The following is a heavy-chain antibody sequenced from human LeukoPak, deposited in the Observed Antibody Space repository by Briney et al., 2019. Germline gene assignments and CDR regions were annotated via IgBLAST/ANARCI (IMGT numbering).Heavy chain of an antibody. V-gene: IGHV1-18*01. CDR3: ARETIEAFDV. CDR2: ISAYNGNT. D-gene: IGHD4/OR15-4a*01. Sequence: ASVKVSSKPSGYSFSTYGISWVRQAPGQGLEWMGWISAYNGNTNYAQKFQGRVTMTTDTSTSTAHLEMRSLRPDDTAVYYCARETIEAFDVWGQGTMVTVSS. J-gene: IGHJ3*01. CDR1: GYSFSTYG.